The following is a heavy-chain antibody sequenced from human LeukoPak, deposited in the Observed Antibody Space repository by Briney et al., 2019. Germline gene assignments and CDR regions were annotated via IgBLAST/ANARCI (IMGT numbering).Heavy chain of an antibody. CDR2: ISGSGGST. V-gene: IGHV3-23*01. CDR1: GFTFSSYA. Sequence: GGSLRLSCAASGFTFSSYAMSWVRQAPGKGLEWVSAISGSGGSTYYADSVKGRFTISRDNSKNTLYLQMNSLRAEDTAVYYCAKAQRFLEWTYDTLFDYWGQGTLVTVSS. D-gene: IGHD3-3*01. CDR3: AKAQRFLEWTYDTLFDY. J-gene: IGHJ4*02.